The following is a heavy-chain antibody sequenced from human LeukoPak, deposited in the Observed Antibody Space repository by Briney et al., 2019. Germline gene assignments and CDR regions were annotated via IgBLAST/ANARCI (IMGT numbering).Heavy chain of an antibody. J-gene: IGHJ6*03. CDR3: ATATTRGYYYYMDV. V-gene: IGHV1-24*01. CDR1: GYTLTGLS. Sequence: ASVKVSCKVSGYTLTGLSMHWVRQAPGKGLEWMGGFDPEDGETIYAQKFQGRVTMTEDTSTDTAYMELSSLRSEDTAVYYCATATTRGYYYYMDVWGKGTTVTVSS. D-gene: IGHD1/OR15-1a*01. CDR2: FDPEDGET.